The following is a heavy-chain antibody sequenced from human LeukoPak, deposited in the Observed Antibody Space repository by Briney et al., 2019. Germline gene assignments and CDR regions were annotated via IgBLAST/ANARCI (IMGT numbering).Heavy chain of an antibody. D-gene: IGHD3-10*01. Sequence: GGSLRLSCAASGFTFSSYGMQWVRQAPGKGLEWVAFIRYDGSNKYYADSVKGRFTISRDNSKNTLYLQMNSLRAEDTAVYYCAKDYSKTSYYGSGTYYRPNWFDPWGQGTLVTVSS. V-gene: IGHV3-30*02. CDR1: GFTFSSYG. CDR3: AKDYSKTSYYGSGTYYRPNWFDP. CDR2: IRYDGSNK. J-gene: IGHJ5*02.